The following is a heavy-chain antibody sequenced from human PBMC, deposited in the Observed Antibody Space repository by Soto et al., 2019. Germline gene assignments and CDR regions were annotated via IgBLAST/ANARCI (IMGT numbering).Heavy chain of an antibody. D-gene: IGHD1-26*01. Sequence: EVQLLESGGGLVQPRGSLRLSCAASGLPFSTSAMNWVRQAPGKGLEWVSIISATSDAAYYAASVKGRFTTSIDNSQNTLYLQMDSLRPEDTAVYYCGKYSGSYPVYNGMTVWDKGTTVTVA. CDR1: GLPFSTSA. CDR2: ISATSDAA. V-gene: IGHV3-23*01. J-gene: IGHJ6*04. CDR3: GKYSGSYPVYNGMTV.